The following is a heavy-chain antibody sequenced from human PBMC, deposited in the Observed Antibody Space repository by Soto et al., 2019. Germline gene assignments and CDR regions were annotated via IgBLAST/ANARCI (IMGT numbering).Heavy chain of an antibody. Sequence: SETLSLTCTVSGGSISTGGYYWTWIRQYPERGLEWIGYIYYTGSTYYNPSLKSRVTITIDTSKNQLSLKLSSVTAADTAVYYCARDCTNGVCFDWGQGALVTVSS. J-gene: IGHJ4*02. V-gene: IGHV4-31*03. CDR2: IYYTGST. CDR3: ARDCTNGVCFD. CDR1: GGSISTGGYY. D-gene: IGHD2-8*01.